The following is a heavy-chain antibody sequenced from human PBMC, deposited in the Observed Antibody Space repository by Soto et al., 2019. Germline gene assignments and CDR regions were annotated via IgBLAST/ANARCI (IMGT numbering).Heavy chain of an antibody. CDR1: GFSITNTW. CDR3: TSYPDFWGGHTPL. D-gene: IGHD3-3*01. Sequence: EVQLVESGGGLVQPGGSLRLSCAASGFSITNTWMHWVRQAPGKGLEWVGRVKSKADGGTADYAAPVKGRFTVSRDDSKNTQYLQMNSLQMEDTAVYYCTSYPDFWGGHTPLWGQGTLVTVSS. CDR2: VKSKADGGTA. V-gene: IGHV3-15*07. J-gene: IGHJ4*02.